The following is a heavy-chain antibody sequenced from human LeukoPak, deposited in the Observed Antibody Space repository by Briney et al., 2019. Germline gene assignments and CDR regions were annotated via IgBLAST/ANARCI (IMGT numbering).Heavy chain of an antibody. J-gene: IGHJ2*01. V-gene: IGHV3-23*01. CDR2: ISGSGGST. D-gene: IGHD2-15*01. Sequence: PGGSLRLSCAASGFTFSSYAMSWVRQAPGKGLEWVSAISGSGGSTYYADSVKGRFTISRDNSKNTLYLQMNSLRAEDTAVYYCARDMGPLLAYFDLWGRGTLVTVSS. CDR1: GFTFSSYA. CDR3: ARDMGPLLAYFDL.